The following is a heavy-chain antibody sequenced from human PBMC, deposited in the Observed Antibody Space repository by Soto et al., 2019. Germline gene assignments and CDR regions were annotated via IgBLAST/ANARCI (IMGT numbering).Heavy chain of an antibody. Sequence: GCLRLSCAASGFTFSTYAMNWVRQAPGKELEWVSAISGGGGSTYYADSVKGRVTISRDNSKNTLYLQMNSLRAEDTAVYYCAKVSLGALTFTDYYSYGLDVWGQGTTVTSP. CDR2: ISGGGGST. CDR3: AKVSLGALTFTDYYSYGLDV. V-gene: IGHV3-23*01. J-gene: IGHJ6*02. D-gene: IGHD1-26*01. CDR1: GFTFSTYA.